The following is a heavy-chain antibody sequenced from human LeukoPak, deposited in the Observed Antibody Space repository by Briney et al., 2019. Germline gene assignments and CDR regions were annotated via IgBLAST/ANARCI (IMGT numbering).Heavy chain of an antibody. V-gene: IGHV1-2*02. D-gene: IGHD2-2*02. CDR3: ARLNIPMGTFDY. CDR2: INPDSGGT. Sequence: GASVKVSCKASGYTFTGYYMHWVRQAPGQGLEWMGWINPDSGGTNYAQKFQGRVIMTRDTSISTAYMELSRLTSDDTAVYFCARLNIPMGTFDYWGQGTLVTVSS. CDR1: GYTFTGYY. J-gene: IGHJ4*02.